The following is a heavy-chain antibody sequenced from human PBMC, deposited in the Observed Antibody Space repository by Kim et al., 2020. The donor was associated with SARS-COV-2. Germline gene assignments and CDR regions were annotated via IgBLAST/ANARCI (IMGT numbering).Heavy chain of an antibody. D-gene: IGHD3-10*01. Sequence: GGSLRLSCAASGFTFDDYALHWVRQAPGKGLEWVSSINCTGVSLVYADSVKCRFSISRDNAKNSLYLQMHSLRPEDTALYYCAKKSGKYVSGMWFYFDSWGQGTRVTVSS. J-gene: IGHJ4*02. CDR2: INCTGVSL. V-gene: IGHV3-9*01. CDR3: AKKSGKYVSGMWFYFDS. CDR1: GFTFDDYA.